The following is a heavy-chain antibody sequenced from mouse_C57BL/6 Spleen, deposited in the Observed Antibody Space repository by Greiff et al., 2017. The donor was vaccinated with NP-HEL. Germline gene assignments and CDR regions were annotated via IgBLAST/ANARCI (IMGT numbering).Heavy chain of an antibody. CDR3: AREVATDRYFDY. D-gene: IGHD1-1*02. V-gene: IGHV3-6*01. CDR1: GYSITSGYY. CDR2: ISYDGSN. J-gene: IGHJ2*01. Sequence: EVKLQESGPGLVKPSQSLSLTCSVTGYSITSGYYWNWIRQFPGNKLEWMGYISYDGSNNYNPSLKNRISITRDTSKNQFFLKLNSVTTEDTATYYCAREVATDRYFDYWGQGTTLTVSS.